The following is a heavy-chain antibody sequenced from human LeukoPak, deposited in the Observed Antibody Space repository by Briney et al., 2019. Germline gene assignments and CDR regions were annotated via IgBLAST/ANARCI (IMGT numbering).Heavy chain of an antibody. CDR1: GGSISSSSYY. V-gene: IGHV4-39*01. Sequence: PSETLSLTCTVSGGSISSSSYYWGWIRQPPGKGLEWIGSIYYSGSTYYNPSLKSRVTISVDTSKNQLSLKLSSVTAADTAVYYCARHPGYCSSTSCYQAYYYDSSGYYYFDYWGQGTLVTVSS. CDR3: ARHPGYCSSTSCYQAYYYDSSGYYYFDY. D-gene: IGHD2-2*01. J-gene: IGHJ4*02. CDR2: IYYSGST.